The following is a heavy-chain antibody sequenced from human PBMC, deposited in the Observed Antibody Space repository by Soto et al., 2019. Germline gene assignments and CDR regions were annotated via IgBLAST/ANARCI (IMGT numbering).Heavy chain of an antibody. Sequence: EVQLLESGGGLVQPGGSLRLSCAASGFTFSSYAMSWVRQAPGKGLEWVSSISGSGDDTHYADSVTGRFTISRVNSKNTLFLQMSRLRVEDTAVYYCAKRPTVTTSGCFDFWGQGNLVTVSS. V-gene: IGHV3-23*01. CDR2: ISGSGDDT. D-gene: IGHD4-17*01. J-gene: IGHJ4*02. CDR3: AKRPTVTTSGCFDF. CDR1: GFTFSSYA.